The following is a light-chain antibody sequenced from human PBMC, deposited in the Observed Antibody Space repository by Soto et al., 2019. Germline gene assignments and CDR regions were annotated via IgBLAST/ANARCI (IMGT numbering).Light chain of an antibody. CDR2: DVS. J-gene: IGLJ1*01. CDR3: CSYAGNYTYV. CDR1: SSDVGGYNY. Sequence: QSALTQPRSVSGSPGQSVTITYTGTSSDVGGYNYVSWYQQHPGKAPKLMIYDVSKRPSGVPDRFSGSKSGNTASLTISGLQAEDEADYYCCSYAGNYTYVFGTGTKVTVL. V-gene: IGLV2-11*01.